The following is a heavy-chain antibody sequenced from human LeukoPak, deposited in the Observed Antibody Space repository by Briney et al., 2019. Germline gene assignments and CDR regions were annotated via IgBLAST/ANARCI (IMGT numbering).Heavy chain of an antibody. Sequence: GGSLRLSCAASGFTFSSYSMNWVRQAPGKGLEWVSSISSSSSYIYYADSVKGRFTISRDNAKNSLYLQMNSLRAEDTAVYYCARVLGVPAAILGWFDPWAREPWSPSPQ. CDR3: ARVLGVPAAILGWFDP. D-gene: IGHD2-2*02. CDR1: GFTFSSYS. CDR2: ISSSSSYI. J-gene: IGHJ5*02. V-gene: IGHV3-21*01.